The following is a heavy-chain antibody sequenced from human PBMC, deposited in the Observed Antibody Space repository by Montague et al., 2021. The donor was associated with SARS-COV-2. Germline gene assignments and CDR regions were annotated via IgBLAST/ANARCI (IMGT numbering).Heavy chain of an antibody. CDR3: ARGGGRLQYSYYYGMDV. CDR1: GGSMINNY. J-gene: IGHJ6*02. V-gene: IGHV4-59*01. CDR2: IYYTGST. D-gene: IGHD5-12*01. Sequence: SETLSPTCSVSGGSMINNYWSWIRQPPGKGLEWMGYIYYTGSTDXNPSLESRATLSIDTSKNEFSLKLTSVTAADTAVYYCARGGGRLQYSYYYGMDVWGQGTTVTVSS.